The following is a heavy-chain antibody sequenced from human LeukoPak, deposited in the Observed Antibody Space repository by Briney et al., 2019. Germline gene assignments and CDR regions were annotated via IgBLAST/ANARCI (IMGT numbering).Heavy chain of an antibody. V-gene: IGHV1-3*01. CDR2: INAGNGNT. D-gene: IGHD6-13*01. CDR1: GYTFTSYA. Sequence: ASVKVSCKASGYTFTSYAMHWVRQAPGQRLEWMGWINAGNGNTKYSQKFQGRVTITRDTSASTAYMELSSLRSEDTAVYYCARVAAAGLYYYYGMDVWGQGTTVTASS. J-gene: IGHJ6*02. CDR3: ARVAAAGLYYYYGMDV.